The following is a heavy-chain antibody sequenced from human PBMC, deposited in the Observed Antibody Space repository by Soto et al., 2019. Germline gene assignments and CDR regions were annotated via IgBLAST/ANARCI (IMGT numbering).Heavy chain of an antibody. J-gene: IGHJ6*02. Sequence: EVQLVESGGGLVKPGGSLRLSCAASGFTFSRYSMNWVRQAPGKGLEWVSSISSTSGFIYYADSVKGRFTISRDNAKNSLYVQMNNLRAEDTAVYDCAGGGYTYYYYGMDVWGQGTTVTVSS. CDR2: ISSTSGFI. CDR1: GFTFSRYS. V-gene: IGHV3-21*01. D-gene: IGHD6-13*01. CDR3: AGGGYTYYYYGMDV.